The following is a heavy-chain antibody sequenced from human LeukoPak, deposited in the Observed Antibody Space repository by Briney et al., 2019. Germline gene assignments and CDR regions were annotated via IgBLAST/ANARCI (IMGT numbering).Heavy chain of an antibody. CDR1: GGSISSGSYY. D-gene: IGHD3-22*01. J-gene: IGHJ3*02. CDR2: IYTSGST. Sequence: SEALSLTCTVSGGSISSGSYYWSWIRQPAGKGLEWIGRIYTSGSTNYNPSLKSRVSISVDTSKNQFSLKLSSVTAADTAVYYCAGHSYFYDSSGYLIWGQGTMVTVSS. CDR3: AGHSYFYDSSGYLI. V-gene: IGHV4-61*02.